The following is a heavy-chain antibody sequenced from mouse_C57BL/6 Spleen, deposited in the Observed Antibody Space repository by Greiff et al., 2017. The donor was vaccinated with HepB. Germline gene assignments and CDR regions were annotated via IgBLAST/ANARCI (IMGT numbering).Heavy chain of an antibody. CDR1: GYTFTSYW. V-gene: IGHV1-69*01. Sequence: QVQLKQPGAELVMPGASVKLSCKASGYTFTSYWMHWVKQRPGQGLEWIGEIDPSDSYTNYNQKFKGKSTLTADKSSSTAYMQLSSLTSEDSAVYYCARWFYDGYSNGFDYWGQGTTLTVSS. CDR2: IDPSDSYT. D-gene: IGHD2-3*01. CDR3: ARWFYDGYSNGFDY. J-gene: IGHJ2*01.